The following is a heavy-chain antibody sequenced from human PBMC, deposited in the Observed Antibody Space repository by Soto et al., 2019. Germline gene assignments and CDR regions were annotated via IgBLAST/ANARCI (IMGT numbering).Heavy chain of an antibody. D-gene: IGHD1-26*01. CDR2: ISYDGSNK. Sequence: PGGSLRLSCAASGFTFSSYAMHWVRQAPGKGLEWVAVISYDGSNKYYADSVKGRFTISRDNSKNTLYLQMNSLRAEDTAVYYCARDLAALGARNYYHYFGMDVWGQGTTVTVSS. CDR1: GFTFSSYA. J-gene: IGHJ6*02. CDR3: ARDLAALGARNYYHYFGMDV. V-gene: IGHV3-30-3*01.